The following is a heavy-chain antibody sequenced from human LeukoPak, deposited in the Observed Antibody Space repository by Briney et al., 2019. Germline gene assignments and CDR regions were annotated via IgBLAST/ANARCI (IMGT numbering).Heavy chain of an antibody. CDR1: GGTFSSYA. V-gene: IGHV1-69*06. CDR3: ARGPPAAIPFDY. CDR2: IIPIFGTA. D-gene: IGHD2-2*01. J-gene: IGHJ4*02. Sequence: SVKVSCKASGGTFSSYAISWVRQAPGQGLEWMGGIIPIFGTANYAQKFQGRVTITADKSTSTAYMELSSLRSEDTAVYYCARGPPAAIPFDYWGQGTLVTVSS.